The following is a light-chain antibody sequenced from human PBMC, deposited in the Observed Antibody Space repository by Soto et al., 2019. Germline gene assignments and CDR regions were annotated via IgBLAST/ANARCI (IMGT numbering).Light chain of an antibody. V-gene: IGKV3D-15*01. CDR1: ERVSSN. J-gene: IGKJ5*01. CDR2: ATS. CDR3: QKYHNWPIT. Sequence: IVMTQSPATLSVSPGERATLSCRASERVSSNLAWYQQKPGQAPRLLLYATSTRAMGIPARFRGSGSGTEFTLTISSLQSEDFAVYYCQKYHNWPITCGQGKRRAIK.